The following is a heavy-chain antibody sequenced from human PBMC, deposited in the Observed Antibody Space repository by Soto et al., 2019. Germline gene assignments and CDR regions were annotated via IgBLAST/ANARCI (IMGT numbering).Heavy chain of an antibody. CDR3: XXXXXXXXXXXXXXXXXXXXDX. CDR1: GGTFSSYA. Sequence: QVQLVQSGAEVKKPGSSVKVSCKASGGTFSSYAISWVRQXPXXXXXXXXXXXXXFGTANYAQKFQGRVTITADESTSTAYMELSSLRXEDXXXXXXXXXXXXXXXXXXXXXXXXXXDXXXQGTTVTVSS. CDR2: XXXXFGTA. J-gene: IGHJ6*02. V-gene: IGHV1-69*01.